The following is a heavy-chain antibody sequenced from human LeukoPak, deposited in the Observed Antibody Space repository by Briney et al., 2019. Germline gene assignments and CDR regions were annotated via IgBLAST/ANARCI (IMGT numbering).Heavy chain of an antibody. CDR2: IYTSGST. Sequence: SETLSLTCTVSGGSISGYYWSWIRQPAGKGLEWIGRIYTSGSTHYNPSLKSRVTMSVDTSKNQFSLKLSSVTAADTAVYYCARLITGTTTAFDIWGQGTMVTVPS. D-gene: IGHD1-7*01. J-gene: IGHJ3*02. CDR3: ARLITGTTTAFDI. CDR1: GGSISGYY. V-gene: IGHV4-4*07.